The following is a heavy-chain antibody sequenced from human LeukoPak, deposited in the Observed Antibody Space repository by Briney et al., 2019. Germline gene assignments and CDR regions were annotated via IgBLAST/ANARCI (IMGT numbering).Heavy chain of an antibody. J-gene: IGHJ4*02. CDR1: GFTFSSYG. V-gene: IGHV3-30*18. D-gene: IGHD6-19*01. Sequence: GGSLRLSCAASGFTFSSYGMHWVRQAPGKGLEWVAAISYDGSNKYYADSVKGRFTISRDNSKNTLYLQMNSLRAEDTAVYYCAKATGYSSGWYQDYWGQGTLVTVSS. CDR2: ISYDGSNK. CDR3: AKATGYSSGWYQDY.